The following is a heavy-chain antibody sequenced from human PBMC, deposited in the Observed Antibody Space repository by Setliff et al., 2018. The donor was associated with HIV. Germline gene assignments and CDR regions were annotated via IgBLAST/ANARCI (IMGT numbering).Heavy chain of an antibody. Sequence: PSETLSLTSSVSGGSISSANYYWSWIRQHPGRGLEWIGYIYYSGRTNYNPSLKSRVTISLDTSKNQFSLKLSSVTAADTAMYYCARDLPDLTGRSLDPWGQGTLVTVSS. CDR3: ARDLPDLTGRSLDP. J-gene: IGHJ5*02. CDR1: GGSISSANYY. V-gene: IGHV4-31*03. D-gene: IGHD7-27*01. CDR2: IYYSGRT.